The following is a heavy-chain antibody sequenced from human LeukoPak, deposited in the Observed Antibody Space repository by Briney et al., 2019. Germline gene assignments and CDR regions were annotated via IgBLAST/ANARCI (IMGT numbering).Heavy chain of an antibody. CDR2: INPNSGGT. J-gene: IGHJ4*02. D-gene: IGHD1-1*01. V-gene: IGHV1-2*02. CDR3: ARDPRYSLADY. CDR1: GYTFTSYG. Sequence: ASVKVSCKASGYTFTSYGISWVRQAPGQGLEWMGWINPNSGGTNYAQKFQGRVTMTRDTSISTAYMELSRLRSDDTAVYYCARDPRYSLADYWGQGTLVTVSS.